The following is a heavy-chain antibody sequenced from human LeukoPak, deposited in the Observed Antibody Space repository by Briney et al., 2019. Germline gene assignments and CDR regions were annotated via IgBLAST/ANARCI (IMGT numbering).Heavy chain of an antibody. J-gene: IGHJ4*02. CDR3: AKSPLLQRWSFDY. D-gene: IGHD5-18*01. CDR1: GFTFSSYG. Sequence: PSGGSLRLSCAASGFTFSSYGMHWVRQAPGKGLEWVAFIRYDGSNKYYADSVKGRFTISRDNSKNTLYLQMNSLRAEDTAVYYCAKSPLLQRWSFDYWGQGTLVTVSS. CDR2: IRYDGSNK. V-gene: IGHV3-30*02.